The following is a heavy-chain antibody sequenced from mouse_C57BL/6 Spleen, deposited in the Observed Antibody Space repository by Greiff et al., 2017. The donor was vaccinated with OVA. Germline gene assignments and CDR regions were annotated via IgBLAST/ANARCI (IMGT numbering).Heavy chain of an antibody. J-gene: IGHJ4*01. CDR3: VRSYYGSFYAMDY. CDR2: IRSKSSNYAT. CDR1: GFTFNTYA. D-gene: IGHD1-1*01. Sequence: EVQLVESGGGLVQPKGSLKLSCAASGFTFNTYAMHWVRQAPGKGLEWVARIRSKSSNYATYYADSVKDRFTISRDDSQSMLYLQMNNLKTEDTAMYYGVRSYYGSFYAMDYWGQGTSVTVSS. V-gene: IGHV10-3*01.